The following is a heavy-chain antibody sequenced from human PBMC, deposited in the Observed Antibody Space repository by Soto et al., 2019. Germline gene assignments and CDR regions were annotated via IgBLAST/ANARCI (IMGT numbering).Heavy chain of an antibody. J-gene: IGHJ4*02. CDR3: ARRSSGWYFDY. D-gene: IGHD6-19*01. V-gene: IGHV3-23*01. Sequence: EVQLLEPVGGLVQPGGSLRLSCAASGFTFSSYAMSWVRQAPGKGLEWVSAISGSGGSTYYADSVKGRFTISRDKSKNTLYLQMNSLRAEDTAVYYCARRSSGWYFDYWGQGTLVTVSS. CDR1: GFTFSSYA. CDR2: ISGSGGST.